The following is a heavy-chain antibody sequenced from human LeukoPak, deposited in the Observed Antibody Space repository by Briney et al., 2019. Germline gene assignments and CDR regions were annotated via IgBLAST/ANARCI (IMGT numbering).Heavy chain of an antibody. CDR2: IYYSGST. Sequence: KPSETLSLTCTVSGGSISSYYWSWIRQPPGKGLEWIGYIYYSGSTNYNPSLKSRVTISVDTSKNQFSPKLSSVTAADAAVYYCARIHGDYNDPWGQGTLVTVSS. J-gene: IGHJ5*02. D-gene: IGHD4-17*01. CDR1: GGSISSYY. CDR3: ARIHGDYNDP. V-gene: IGHV4-59*01.